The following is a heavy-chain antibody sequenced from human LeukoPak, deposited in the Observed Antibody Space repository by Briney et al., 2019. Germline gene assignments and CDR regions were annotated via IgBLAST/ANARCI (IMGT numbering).Heavy chain of an antibody. D-gene: IGHD6-13*01. V-gene: IGHV3-21*01. J-gene: IGHJ4*02. Sequence: GGSLRLSCAASGFTFSSYSMNWVRQAPGRGLEWVSSISSSSSYIYYADSVKGRFTISRDNAKNSLYLQMNSLRAEDTAVYYCARDLSSYSSSWYIRDAYLDYWGQGTLVTVSS. CDR3: ARDLSSYSSSWYIRDAYLDY. CDR2: ISSSSSYI. CDR1: GFTFSSYS.